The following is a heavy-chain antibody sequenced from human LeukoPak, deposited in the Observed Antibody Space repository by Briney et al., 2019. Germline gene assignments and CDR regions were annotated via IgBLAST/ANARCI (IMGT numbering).Heavy chain of an antibody. CDR3: ARPRDQPPGNFFDF. CDR2: LYTSGST. CDR1: AGSISSYH. V-gene: IGHV4-4*07. Sequence: PSETLSLTCTVYAGSISSYHWSWLRPAAGKGLEWIVRLYTSGSTNYNPSLKRRATISEDTSKNHFSQIMSSVTAAATVFYYSARPRDQPPGNFFDFGGRGTMVTVFS. D-gene: IGHD3-10*01. J-gene: IGHJ3*01.